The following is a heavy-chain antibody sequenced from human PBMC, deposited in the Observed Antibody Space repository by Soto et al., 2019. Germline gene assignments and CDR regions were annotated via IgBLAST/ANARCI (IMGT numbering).Heavy chain of an antibody. CDR3: ARDYDYFDH. J-gene: IGHJ4*02. CDR1: GGSFKSGSYY. D-gene: IGHD3-16*01. Sequence: SETLPLTCTVFGGSFKSGSYYWSWILQPPGKGLEWIGYVYYTVRPSYSPSLKSRVSSSADASKNQFSLILTSVTTADTAVYYCARDYDYFDHWGQGSLVTVSS. V-gene: IGHV4-61*01. CDR2: VYYTVRP.